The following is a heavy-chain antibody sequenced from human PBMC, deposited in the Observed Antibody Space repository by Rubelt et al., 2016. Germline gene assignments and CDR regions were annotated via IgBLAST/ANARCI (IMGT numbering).Heavy chain of an antibody. CDR3: ARRLGYGETDGFDM. D-gene: IGHD5-18*01. CDR1: GFTFRTYA. J-gene: IGHJ3*02. Sequence: QVQLVESGGGVVQPGRSLRLSCAASGFTFRTYAMHWVRQAPGKGLEWVAVISHDGNYYQHADSVKGRFTISRDNSKNTLYLEMNNRRADDTAVYYCARRLGYGETDGFDMWGQGTMVTVSS. CDR2: ISHDGNYY. V-gene: IGHV3-30*04.